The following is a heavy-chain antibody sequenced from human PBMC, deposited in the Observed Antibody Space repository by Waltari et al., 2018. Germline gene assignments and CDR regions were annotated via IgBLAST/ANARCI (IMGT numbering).Heavy chain of an antibody. V-gene: IGHV4-39*01. J-gene: IGHJ5*02. D-gene: IGHD6-6*01. Sequence: QLHLQESGPELVKPSETLYLTCTVSSSSLSTAASYSGWIRQPAGKGPEWIGNIYSSGSTYYNPSLESRVAISVDTSRNQFFLSLTSVTAADAAVYYCARAECSTSSCFFVSGFDPWGQGIHVTVSS. CDR1: SSSLSTAASY. CDR3: ARAECSTSSCFFVSGFDP. CDR2: IYSSGST.